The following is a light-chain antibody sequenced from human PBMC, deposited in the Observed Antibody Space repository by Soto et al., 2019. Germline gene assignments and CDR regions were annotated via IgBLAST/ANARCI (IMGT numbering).Light chain of an antibody. CDR3: HQRNQ. Sequence: VLTQSPVTVSLSPGERLTLSCRASQSVSSSLAWYQQIPGQPPRLLIYDSTNRAAGIPARFSGSRSGTDFTLTISSVEPEDFAMYYCHQRNQFGQGTRLEIK. CDR1: QSVSSS. CDR2: DST. V-gene: IGKV3-11*01. J-gene: IGKJ5*01.